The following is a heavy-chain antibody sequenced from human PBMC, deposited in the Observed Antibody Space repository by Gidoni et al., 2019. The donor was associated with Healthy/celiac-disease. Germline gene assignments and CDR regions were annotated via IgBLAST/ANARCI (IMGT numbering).Heavy chain of an antibody. V-gene: IGHV3-33*01. CDR2: IWYDGSNK. Sequence: QVQLVESGGGVVQPGRSLRLYCAASGFTFSSYGMHWVRQAQGKGLEWVAVIWYDGSNKYYADSVKGRCTISRDNSKNTLYLQMNSLRAEDTAVYYCARAVDYYGSGSYYAEYFQHWGQGTLVTVSS. D-gene: IGHD3-10*01. CDR3: ARAVDYYGSGSYYAEYFQH. CDR1: GFTFSSYG. J-gene: IGHJ1*01.